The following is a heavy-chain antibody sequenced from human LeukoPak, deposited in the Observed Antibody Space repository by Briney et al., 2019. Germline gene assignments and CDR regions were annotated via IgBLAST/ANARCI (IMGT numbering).Heavy chain of an antibody. Sequence: PGGSLRLSCAASGFTFSSYAMHWVRQAPGKGLEGVAVISYDGSNKYYADSVKGRFTISRDNSKNTLYLQMNSLRAEDTAVYYCARPPGYSSSWGQGTLVTVSS. CDR3: ARPPGYSSS. V-gene: IGHV3-30-3*01. CDR1: GFTFSSYA. J-gene: IGHJ4*02. CDR2: ISYDGSNK. D-gene: IGHD6-13*01.